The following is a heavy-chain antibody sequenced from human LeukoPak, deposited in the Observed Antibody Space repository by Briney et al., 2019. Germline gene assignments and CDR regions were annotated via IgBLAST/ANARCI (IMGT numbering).Heavy chain of an antibody. CDR2: ISWNSGNI. D-gene: IGHD3-10*01. Sequence: GGSLRLSCAASGFTFDDYAMHWVRQAPGKGLEWVSGISWNSGNIGYAESVKGRFTISRENAKKTLYLQMNSLRAEDTALYYCAKDNRDAMLRGVIIGYWGQGTLVTVSA. J-gene: IGHJ4*02. CDR1: GFTFDDYA. CDR3: AKDNRDAMLRGVIIGY. V-gene: IGHV3-9*01.